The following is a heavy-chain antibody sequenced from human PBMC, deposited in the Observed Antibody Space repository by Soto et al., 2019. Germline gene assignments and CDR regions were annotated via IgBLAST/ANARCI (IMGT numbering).Heavy chain of an antibody. V-gene: IGHV3-30*18. J-gene: IGHJ6*02. D-gene: IGHD4-17*01. CDR3: TQDLQAYGDYDYYCYGLDV. Sequence: QLVESGGGVVPPGASLRLSCAASGFSFSTFGMHWVRQTPIKGMEWVAVISYDGNNKVYADSVKGRFTISRDNFKNTVDLVMNNLKVDDTAVYYCTQDLQAYGDYDYYCYGLDVWGQGATVSVSS. CDR2: ISYDGNNK. CDR1: GFSFSTFG.